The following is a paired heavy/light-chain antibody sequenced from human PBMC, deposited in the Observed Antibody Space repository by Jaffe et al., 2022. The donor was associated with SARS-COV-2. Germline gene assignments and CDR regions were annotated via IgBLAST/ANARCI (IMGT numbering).Light chain of an antibody. J-gene: IGKJ2*01. CDR3: QQYGNSPYT. V-gene: IGKV3-20*01. Sequence: EIVLTQSPGTLSLSPGERATLSCRASQSVTNSYLTWYQQKPGQAPRLLIFGASSRATGIPDRFSGSGSGTDFTLTISRLEPEDYAVYYCQQYGNSPYTFGQGTKLEIK. CDR1: QSVTNSY. CDR2: GAS.
Heavy chain of an antibody. CDR3: ARDYIWGTYPYDYNGMDV. CDR2: IYTNGDT. J-gene: IGHJ6*01. Sequence: QVQLQESGPGLVKPSQTLSLICTVSGGSVTSSTNYWSWIRQPAGKGLEWIGRIYTNGDTNYNPSLKSRVTISIDTSKNQFSLKLSSVTAADTATYYCARDYIWGTYPYDYNGMDVWGQGTTVTVSS. CDR1: GGSVTSSTNY. D-gene: IGHD3-16*02. V-gene: IGHV4-61*02.